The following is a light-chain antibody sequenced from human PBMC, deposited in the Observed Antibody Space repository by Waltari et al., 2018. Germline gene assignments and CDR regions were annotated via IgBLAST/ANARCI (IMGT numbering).Light chain of an antibody. J-gene: IGLJ3*02. CDR3: SSYTSSSTWV. Sequence: QSALTQPASVSGSPGQSITISCTGTSRDVGGYNYVSWYQQHPGKAPKLMIYDVSNPPSGVANRFSGSKAGNTASLTISGLQAEDEADYYCSSYTSSSTWVFGGGTKLTVL. V-gene: IGLV2-14*03. CDR1: SRDVGGYNY. CDR2: DVS.